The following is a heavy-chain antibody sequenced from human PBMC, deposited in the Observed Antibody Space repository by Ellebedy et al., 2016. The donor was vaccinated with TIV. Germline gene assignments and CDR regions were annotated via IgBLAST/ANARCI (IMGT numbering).Heavy chain of an antibody. Sequence: GESLKISCAASGFTFSSYWMHWVRQPPGKGLMWVSRLYTDGSRTMYADSVKGRFTISRDNSKNTLYLQMNSLRAEDTAVYYCATTPGGWFDPWGQGTLVTVSS. D-gene: IGHD4-23*01. CDR1: GFTFSSYW. J-gene: IGHJ5*02. CDR2: LYTDGSRT. CDR3: ATTPGGWFDP. V-gene: IGHV3-74*03.